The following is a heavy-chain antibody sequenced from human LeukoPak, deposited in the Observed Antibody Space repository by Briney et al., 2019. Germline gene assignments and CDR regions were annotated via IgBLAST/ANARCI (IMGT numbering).Heavy chain of an antibody. CDR1: GGSFSGYY. Sequence: SETLSLTCAVYGGSFSGYYWSWIRQPPGKGLESIGEINHSGSTNYNPSLKSRVTISVDTSKNQFSLKLSSVTVADTAVYYCARGKGYYDSSGPDYWGQGTLVTVSS. CDR3: ARGKGYYDSSGPDY. V-gene: IGHV4-34*01. D-gene: IGHD3-22*01. CDR2: INHSGST. J-gene: IGHJ4*02.